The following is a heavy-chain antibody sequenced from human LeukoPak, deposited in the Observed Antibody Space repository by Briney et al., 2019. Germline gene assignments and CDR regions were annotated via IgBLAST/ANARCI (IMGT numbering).Heavy chain of an antibody. V-gene: IGHV3-23*01. CDR3: AKNGAYDFWSGYAFDP. J-gene: IGHJ5*02. D-gene: IGHD3-3*01. Sequence: PGGSLRLSCAASGFTFSSYGMHWVRQAPGKGLEWVSAISGSGGSTYYADSVKGRFTISRDNSKSTLYLQMNSLRAEDTAVYYCAKNGAYDFWSGYAFDPWGQGTLVTVSS. CDR1: GFTFSSYG. CDR2: ISGSGGST.